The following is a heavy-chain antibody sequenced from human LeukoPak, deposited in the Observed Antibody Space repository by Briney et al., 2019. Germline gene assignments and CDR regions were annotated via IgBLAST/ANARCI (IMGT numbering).Heavy chain of an antibody. CDR1: RFAFSTYW. CDR2: INQDGGEK. CDR3: VREYRGRSDFDH. V-gene: IGHV3-7*04. D-gene: IGHD1-26*01. Sequence: PGGSLRLSCAASRFAFSTYWMSWVRQAPGKGLEWVANINQDGGEKHYVDSVKGRFTISTDNAKNSLYLQMNSLRADNTAVYYCVREYRGRSDFDHWGQGTLVTVSS. J-gene: IGHJ4*02.